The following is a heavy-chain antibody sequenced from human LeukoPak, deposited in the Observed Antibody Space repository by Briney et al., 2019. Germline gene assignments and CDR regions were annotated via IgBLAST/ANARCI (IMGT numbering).Heavy chain of an antibody. J-gene: IGHJ4*02. CDR2: ISAYNGNT. V-gene: IGHV1-18*01. Sequence: ASVKVSCKASGYTFTSYGISWVRQAPGQGLEWMGWISAYNGNTNYAQKLQGRVTMTTDTSTSTAYMELRSLRSDDTAVYYCARATRITTMIVVVDYWGQGTLVTVSS. CDR1: GYTFTSYG. CDR3: ARATRITTMIVVVDY. D-gene: IGHD3-22*01.